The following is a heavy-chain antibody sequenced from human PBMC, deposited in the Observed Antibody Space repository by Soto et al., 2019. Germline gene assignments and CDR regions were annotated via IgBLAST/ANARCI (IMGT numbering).Heavy chain of an antibody. Sequence: PGGSLRLSCVASGFALSTSRMNWVCQAQGKGLEWVVSFSGCSKDTFYRHSVKGRFAISRDSAGTWLFLRMGCVKVADTAVYHCARVHLVAGSAFYYGMDVWGQGTAVTVSS. CDR3: ARVHLVAGSAFYYGMDV. CDR1: GFALSTSR. V-gene: IGHV3-21*01. J-gene: IGHJ6*02. D-gene: IGHD6-6*01. CDR2: FSGCSKDT.